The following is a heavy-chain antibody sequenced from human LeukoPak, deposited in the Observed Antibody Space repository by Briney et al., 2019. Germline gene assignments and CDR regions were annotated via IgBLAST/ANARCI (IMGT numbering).Heavy chain of an antibody. J-gene: IGHJ4*02. Sequence: GGSLRLSCVASGYTFSSYGMHWVRQAPGKGLQWVAVIWYDESKKYYTDSVKGRFTISRDVSKNTLYLQMNSLRAEDTAMYYCARDGGIGLDYWGQGTLVTVSS. CDR1: GYTFSSYG. D-gene: IGHD2-21*01. CDR3: ARDGGIGLDY. CDR2: IWYDESKK. V-gene: IGHV3-33*01.